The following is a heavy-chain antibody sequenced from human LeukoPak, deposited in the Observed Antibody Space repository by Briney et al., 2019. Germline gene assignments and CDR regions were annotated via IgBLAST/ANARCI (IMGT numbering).Heavy chain of an antibody. D-gene: IGHD2-15*01. CDR3: ARDCIGCHGFDH. Sequence: WASVKVSCKASGHTFTNYGISWVRQAPGQGLEWMGWVSAYADNTNYVQKVQGRVTMTTDTSTSTAYMELRSLRSDDTAVYYCARDCIGCHGFDHWGQGTLVTVSS. CDR1: GHTFTNYG. CDR2: VSAYADNT. J-gene: IGHJ4*02. V-gene: IGHV1-18*01.